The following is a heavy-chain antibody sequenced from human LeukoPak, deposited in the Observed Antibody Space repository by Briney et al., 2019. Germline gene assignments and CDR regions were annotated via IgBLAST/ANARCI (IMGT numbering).Heavy chain of an antibody. D-gene: IGHD5-24*01. CDR2: INPSDGST. J-gene: IGHJ3*02. Sequence: GASVKVSCEASGYTFTRYYIHWVRQAPGQGLEWMGIINPSDGSTRDAQKFQGRVTMTTDTSTSTVYMDLSSLRSEDTAVYYCARIRDGYNDAYDIWGQGTMVTVSS. CDR3: ARIRDGYNDAYDI. V-gene: IGHV1-46*01. CDR1: GYTFTRYY.